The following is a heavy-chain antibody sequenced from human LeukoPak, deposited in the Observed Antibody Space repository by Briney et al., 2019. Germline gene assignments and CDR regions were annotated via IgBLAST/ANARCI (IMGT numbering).Heavy chain of an antibody. J-gene: IGHJ6*03. CDR1: GFTFDDYA. CDR2: ISWDGGST. D-gene: IGHD2-2*01. V-gene: IGHV3-43D*03. CDR3: AKGVYCSSTSCLFYYYMDV. Sequence: GGSLRVSCAASGFTFDDYAMHWVRQAPGKGLEWVSLISWDGGSTYYADSVKGRFTISRDNSKNSLYLQMNSLRAEDTALYYCAKGVYCSSTSCLFYYYMDVWGKGTTVTVSS.